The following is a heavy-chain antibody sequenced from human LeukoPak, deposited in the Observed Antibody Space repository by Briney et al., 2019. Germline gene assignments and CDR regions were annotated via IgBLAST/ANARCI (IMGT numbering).Heavy chain of an antibody. CDR1: GFTFSSYA. J-gene: IGHJ3*02. D-gene: IGHD5-12*01. CDR3: ARPRRFGGSGYDTPDAFDI. V-gene: IGHV3-30*04. Sequence: PGGSLRLSCAASGFTFSSYAMHWVRQAPGKGLEWVAVISFDGSNKYYADSVKGRFTISRDNSKNTLYLQMNSLRAEDTAVYYCARPRRFGGSGYDTPDAFDIWGQGTMVTVSS. CDR2: ISFDGSNK.